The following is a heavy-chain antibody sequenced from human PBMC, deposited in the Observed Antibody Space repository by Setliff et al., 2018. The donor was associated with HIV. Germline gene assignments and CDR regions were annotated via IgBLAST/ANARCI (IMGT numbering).Heavy chain of an antibody. J-gene: IGHJ6*03. CDR1: GYSFTNYD. V-gene: IGHV1-8*01. CDR2: MNPNSGNT. CDR3: AREGGDYYYYYMDV. D-gene: IGHD3-16*01. Sequence: ASVKVSCKASGYSFTNYDINWVRQATGQGLEWMGWMNPNSGNTGYAQKFQGRVTMTRNTSISTAYMELSSLRSEDTAVYYCAREGGDYYYYYMDVWGKGTTVTVSS.